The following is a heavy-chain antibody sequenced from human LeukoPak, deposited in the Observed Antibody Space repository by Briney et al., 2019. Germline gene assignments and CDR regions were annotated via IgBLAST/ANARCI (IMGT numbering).Heavy chain of an antibody. Sequence: HPGGSLRLSCAASGFTVSSNYMSWVRQAPGKGLEWVSVIYSGGSTCYADSVKGRFTISRHNSKNTLYLQMNSLRAEDTAVYYCARKTGHGMDVWGQGTTVTVSS. CDR1: GFTVSSNY. D-gene: IGHD3-10*01. CDR2: IYSGGST. CDR3: ARKTGHGMDV. V-gene: IGHV3-53*04. J-gene: IGHJ6*02.